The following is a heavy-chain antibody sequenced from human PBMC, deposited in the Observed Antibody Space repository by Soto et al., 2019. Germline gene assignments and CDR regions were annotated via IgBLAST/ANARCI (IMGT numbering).Heavy chain of an antibody. Sequence: EVQLVESGGGLVQPGASLRLSCAASGLTFSSYWMHWVRQAPGKGLVWVSRINSDGSSTSYADSVKGRFTISRDNAKNTLYLQMDSLRAEDTAVYYCATLLVRSRQGNDYWGQGTLVTVSS. CDR2: INSDGSST. D-gene: IGHD3-22*01. J-gene: IGHJ4*02. CDR3: ATLLVRSRQGNDY. CDR1: GLTFSSYW. V-gene: IGHV3-74*01.